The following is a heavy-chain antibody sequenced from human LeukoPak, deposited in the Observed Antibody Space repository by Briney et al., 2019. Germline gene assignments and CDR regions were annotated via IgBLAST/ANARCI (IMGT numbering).Heavy chain of an antibody. D-gene: IGHD5-18*01. CDR1: GGSISGYY. CDR2: IYSSGNT. CDR3: ARHPHRGNNYGSDAFDI. V-gene: IGHV4-59*08. J-gene: IGHJ3*02. Sequence: SETLSLTCTVSGGSISGYYWSWIRQPPGKGLEWIGYIYSSGNTNYNPSLKSRVTISVDTSKNQFSLKLNSVTAADTAVYFCARHPHRGNNYGSDAFDIWGQGTMVTVSS.